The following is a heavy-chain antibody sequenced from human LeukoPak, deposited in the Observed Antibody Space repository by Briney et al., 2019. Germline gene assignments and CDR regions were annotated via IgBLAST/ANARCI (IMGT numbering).Heavy chain of an antibody. J-gene: IGHJ6*03. CDR2: IYYSGST. Sequence: PSETLSLTCTVSGGSISSYYWSWIRQPPGKGLGWIGYIYYSGSTNYNPSLKSRVTISVDTSKNQFSLKLSSVTAADTAVYYCARDLYYYGSGKSYYYMDVWGKGTTVTVSS. CDR3: ARDLYYYGSGKSYYYMDV. CDR1: GGSISSYY. V-gene: IGHV4-59*01. D-gene: IGHD3-10*01.